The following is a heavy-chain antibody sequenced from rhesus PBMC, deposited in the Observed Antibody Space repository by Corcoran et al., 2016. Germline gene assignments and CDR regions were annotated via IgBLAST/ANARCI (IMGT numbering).Heavy chain of an antibody. V-gene: IGHV4S7*01. CDR1: GGSISGYYL. D-gene: IGHD6-13*01. Sequence: QVQLQESGPGVVKPSETLSLTCAVSGGSISGYYLWSWIRQPPGKGLEWIGYIYGGSGSTSYNPSLKSRVIISIDTSKNQFVLKLSSVTAADTAVYDCAREVVVGIAAGRDVDYWGQGVLVTVSS. J-gene: IGHJ4*01. CDR2: IYGGSGST. CDR3: AREVVVGIAAGRDVDY.